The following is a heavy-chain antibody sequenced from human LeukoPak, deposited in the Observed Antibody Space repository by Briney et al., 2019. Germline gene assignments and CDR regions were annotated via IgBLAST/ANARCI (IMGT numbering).Heavy chain of an antibody. J-gene: IGHJ4*02. Sequence: GGSLRLSCAASGFTFITYWMHWVRQAPEKGLVWVSSINSDGSTTTYADSVKGRFTISRDNAKNMVYLQMNSLRAEDTAVYYCARAFGSGSQVINYFDFWGQGTLVTVSS. CDR2: INSDGSTT. D-gene: IGHD3-10*01. CDR3: ARAFGSGSQVINYFDF. V-gene: IGHV3-74*01. CDR1: GFTFITYW.